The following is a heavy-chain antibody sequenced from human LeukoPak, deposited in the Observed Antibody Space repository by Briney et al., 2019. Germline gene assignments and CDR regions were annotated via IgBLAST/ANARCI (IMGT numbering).Heavy chain of an antibody. J-gene: IGHJ6*04. V-gene: IGHV3-33*01. Sequence: GGSLRLSCAASGFTFSSYGRHWVRQAPGKGLEWVAVIWYDGSNKYYADSVKGRFTISRDNSKNMVYLQMNSLRAEDTAVYYCAIRRGSGSYYRYYYYGMDVWGKGTSVTVSS. CDR1: GFTFSSYG. CDR2: IWYDGSNK. D-gene: IGHD3-10*01. CDR3: AIRRGSGSYYRYYYYGMDV.